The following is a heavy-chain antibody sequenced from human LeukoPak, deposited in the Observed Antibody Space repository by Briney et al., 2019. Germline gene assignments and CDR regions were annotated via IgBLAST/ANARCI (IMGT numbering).Heavy chain of an antibody. V-gene: IGHV1-18*01. J-gene: IGHJ5*02. D-gene: IGHD3-3*01. CDR3: ARAHVDYDFWSGYLRFDP. CDR1: DYTFTSYG. CDR2: ISAYNGNT. Sequence: ASVKVSCKASDYTFTSYGISWVRQAPGQGLEWMGWISAYNGNTNYAQKLQGRVTMTTDTSTSTAYMELRSLRSDDTAVYYCARAHVDYDFWSGYLRFDPWGQGTLVTVSS.